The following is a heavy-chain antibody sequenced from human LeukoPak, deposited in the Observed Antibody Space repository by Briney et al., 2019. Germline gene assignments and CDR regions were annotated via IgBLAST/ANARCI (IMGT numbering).Heavy chain of an antibody. V-gene: IGHV3-23*01. D-gene: IGHD2-2*02. CDR1: AATVSSYA. J-gene: IGHJ4*02. CDR2: IRGSVGST. Sequence: PGPCLTPSCAASAATVSSYATSSVSQAPGRWLEWVSAIRGSVGSTYYADSVKGRFTISRDNSKNTLYLQMNSLRAEDTAVYYCAKDKEPRAYCSSTSCYRGLDYWGQGTLVTVSS. CDR3: AKDKEPRAYCSSTSCYRGLDY.